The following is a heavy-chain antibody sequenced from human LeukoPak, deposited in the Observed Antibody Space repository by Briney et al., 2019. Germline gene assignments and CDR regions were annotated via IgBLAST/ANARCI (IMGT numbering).Heavy chain of an antibody. CDR3: ARDLEYCSGGSCYYYGMDV. CDR1: GYTFTSYG. Sequence: GASVTVSCKASGYTFTSYGISWVRQAPGQGLEWMGWISAYNGNTNYAQKLQGRVTMTTDTSTSTAYTELRSLRSDDTAVYYCARDLEYCSGGSCYYYGMDVWGQGTTVTVSS. J-gene: IGHJ6*02. V-gene: IGHV1-18*01. CDR2: ISAYNGNT. D-gene: IGHD2-15*01.